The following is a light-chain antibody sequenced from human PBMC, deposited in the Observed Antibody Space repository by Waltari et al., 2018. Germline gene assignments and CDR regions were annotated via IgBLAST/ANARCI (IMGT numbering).Light chain of an antibody. V-gene: IGKV2-40*01. CDR1: QSLLHSNGNTY. CDR2: GGS. J-gene: IGKJ2*03. CDR3: VQAIAFPYS. Sequence: DIVMTQTPLSLPITPGEPASISCRSSQSLLHSNGNTYLHWYLQKPGQSPQLLIYGGSNRASGVPDRFRGSGSGTDFTLKISKVEAEDVGVYYCVQAIAFPYSFGQGTKVEIK.